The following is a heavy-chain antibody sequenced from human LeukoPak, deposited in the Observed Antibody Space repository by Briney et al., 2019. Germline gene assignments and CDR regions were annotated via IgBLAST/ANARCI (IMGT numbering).Heavy chain of an antibody. J-gene: IGHJ5*02. Sequence: GASVKVSCKASGYTFTSYGISWVRQAPGQGLEWMGWISAYNGNTNYAQKLQGRVTMTTDTSTSTAYMELRSLRSDDTAVYYCAGVRDPPYYDFWSGYYHLCWFDPWGQGTLVTVSS. D-gene: IGHD3-3*01. CDR3: AGVRDPPYYDFWSGYYHLCWFDP. CDR1: GYTFTSYG. V-gene: IGHV1-18*01. CDR2: ISAYNGNT.